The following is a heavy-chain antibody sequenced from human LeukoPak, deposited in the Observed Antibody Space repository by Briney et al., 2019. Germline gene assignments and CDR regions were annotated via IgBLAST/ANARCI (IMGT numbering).Heavy chain of an antibody. CDR3: ARDILYCGGNCYPDY. V-gene: IGHV1-69*04. J-gene: IGHJ4*02. Sequence: ASVKVSCKASGGTFSSYAISWVRQAPGQGLEWMGRIIPILGIANYAQKFQGRVTITADKSTSTAYMELSSLRSEDTAVYYCARDILYCGGNCYPDYWGQGTLVTVSS. D-gene: IGHD2-21*02. CDR1: GGTFSSYA. CDR2: IIPILGIA.